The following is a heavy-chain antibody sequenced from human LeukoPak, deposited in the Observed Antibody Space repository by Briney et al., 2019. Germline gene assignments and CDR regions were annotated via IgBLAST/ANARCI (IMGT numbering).Heavy chain of an antibody. D-gene: IGHD3-10*01. J-gene: IGHJ4*02. Sequence: SETLSLTCTISGGSISSYYWSWIRQPPGKGLEWIGYIYYTGSTNHNPSLKSRVTISVDTSKNQFSLKLSSVTAADTAVYYCARTRYYYNSRSYGAPYYFDYWGQGTLVTVSS. CDR1: GGSISSYY. CDR3: ARTRYYYNSRSYGAPYYFDY. V-gene: IGHV4-59*08. CDR2: IYYTGST.